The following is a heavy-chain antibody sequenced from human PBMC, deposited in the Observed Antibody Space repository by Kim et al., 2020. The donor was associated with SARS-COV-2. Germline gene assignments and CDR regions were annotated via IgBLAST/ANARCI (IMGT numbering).Heavy chain of an antibody. Sequence: GGSLRLSCAASGFSFSSSAMHWVRQVPGKGLEWVAAISKDGSSKYFANFVRGRFTISRDNSENMLYLQMNSLITDDTAVSYCAKDFAQYYFFDFWGQGTLVTVSS. J-gene: IGHJ4*02. D-gene: IGHD2-15*01. CDR3: AKDFAQYYFFDF. CDR1: GFSFSSSA. V-gene: IGHV3-30*18. CDR2: ISKDGSSK.